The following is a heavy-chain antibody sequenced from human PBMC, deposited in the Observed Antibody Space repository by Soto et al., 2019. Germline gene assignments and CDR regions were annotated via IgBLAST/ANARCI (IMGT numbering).Heavy chain of an antibody. J-gene: IGHJ6*03. D-gene: IGHD3-16*01. V-gene: IGHV3-15*01. Sequence: GGSLRLSCAASGFTFSNAWMSWVRQAPGKGLEWVGRIKSKTDGGTTDYAAPVKGSFTISRDDSKNTLYLQMNSLKTEDTAVYYCTTDWRELWTDYYYYMDVWGKGTTVTVSS. CDR3: TTDWRELWTDYYYYMDV. CDR1: GFTFSNAW. CDR2: IKSKTDGGTT.